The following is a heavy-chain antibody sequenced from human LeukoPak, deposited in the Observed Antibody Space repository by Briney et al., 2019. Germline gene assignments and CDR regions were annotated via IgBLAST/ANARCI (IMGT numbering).Heavy chain of an antibody. V-gene: IGHV1-2*06. J-gene: IGHJ4*02. CDR2: INPNSGGT. CDR3: ARDLKFGYSSRWYTY. D-gene: IGHD6-13*01. Sequence: ASVKVSCKASGYTFTGYYMHWVRQAPGQGLEWMGRINPNSGGTNYAQKFQGRVTMTRDTSISTAYMELSRLRSDDTAVYYCARDLKFGYSSRWYTYWGQGTLVTVSS. CDR1: GYTFTGYY.